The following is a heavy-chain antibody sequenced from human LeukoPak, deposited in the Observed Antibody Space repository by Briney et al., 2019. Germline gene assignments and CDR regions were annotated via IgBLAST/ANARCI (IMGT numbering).Heavy chain of an antibody. CDR2: ISYSGST. D-gene: IGHD1-26*01. CDR1: GGSISSGGYY. CDR3: ARRRERRRTDRFDYFDY. V-gene: IGHV4-61*08. Sequence: SETLSLTCTVSGGSISSGGYYWSWIRQPPGKGLEWIGYISYSGSTNYNPSLKSRITISLDTSKNQFSLKLSSVTAADTAVYYCARRRERRRTDRFDYFDYWGQGALVAVSS. J-gene: IGHJ4*02.